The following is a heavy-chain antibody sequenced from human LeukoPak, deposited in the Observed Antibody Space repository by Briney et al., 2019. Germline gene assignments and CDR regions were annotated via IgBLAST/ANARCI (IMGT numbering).Heavy chain of an antibody. J-gene: IGHJ5*02. Sequence: GASVKVSCKASGYTFTSYYMHWVRQAPGQGLEWMGLINPTGGSTGYAQKFQGRVTMTRDTSISTAYMELSRLRSDDTAVYYCARRFGELLLRFDPWGQGTLVTVSS. CDR1: GYTFTSYY. V-gene: IGHV1-46*01. D-gene: IGHD3-10*01. CDR2: INPTGGST. CDR3: ARRFGELLLRFDP.